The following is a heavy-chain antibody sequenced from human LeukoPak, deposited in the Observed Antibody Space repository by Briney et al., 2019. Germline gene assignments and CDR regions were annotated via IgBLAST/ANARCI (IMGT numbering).Heavy chain of an antibody. CDR1: GYSISSGYY. Sequence: PSETLSLXCAVSGYSISSGYYWGWIRQPPGKGLEWIGSIYHSGSTYYNPSLKSRVTISVDTSKNQFSLKLSSVTAADTAVYYCARSTGYSYAFDAFDIWGQGTMVTVSS. D-gene: IGHD5-18*01. CDR2: IYHSGST. V-gene: IGHV4-38-2*01. J-gene: IGHJ3*02. CDR3: ARSTGYSYAFDAFDI.